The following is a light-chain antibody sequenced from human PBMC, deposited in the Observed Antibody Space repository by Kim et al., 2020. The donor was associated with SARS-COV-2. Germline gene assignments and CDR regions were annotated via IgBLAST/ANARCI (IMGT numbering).Light chain of an antibody. CDR3: SSFTTSYTVI. CDR2: DVT. CDR1: SSNIGAYDY. V-gene: IGLV2-14*03. J-gene: IGLJ2*01. Sequence: QSALTQPASVSGTPGQSITISCTGTSSNIGAYDYVSWYQQHPGKVPKLLIFDVTNRPSGVSSRFSGSKSGYAASLIISGLQPEDEADYYCSSFTTSYTVIFGGGTQLTVL.